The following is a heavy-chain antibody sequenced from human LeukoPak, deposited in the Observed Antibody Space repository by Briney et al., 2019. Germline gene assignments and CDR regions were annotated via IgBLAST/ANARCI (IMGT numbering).Heavy chain of an antibody. D-gene: IGHD6-19*01. CDR1: GGSISSYY. CDR2: IYYSGST. V-gene: IGHV4-59*01. CDR3: ARAAFSSGPQGFDY. Sequence: SETLSLTCTVSGGSISSYYWSWIRQPPGKGLEWIGYIYYSGSTNYNPSLKSRVTISVDTSKNQFSLKLSSVTAADTAVYYCARAAFSSGPQGFDYWGQGTLVTVSS. J-gene: IGHJ4*02.